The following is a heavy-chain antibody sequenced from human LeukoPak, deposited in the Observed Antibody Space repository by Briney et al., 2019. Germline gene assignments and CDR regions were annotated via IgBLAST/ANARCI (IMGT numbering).Heavy chain of an antibody. J-gene: IGHJ3*02. CDR3: ARPIFKQRTDAFDI. CDR2: INPNSGGT. D-gene: IGHD3-3*01. CDR1: GYTFTGYY. V-gene: IGHV1-2*02. Sequence: GASVKVTCKASGYTFTGYYMHWVRQAPGQGLEWMGWINPNSGGTNYAQKFQGRVTMTRDTSISTAYMELSRLRSDDTAVYYCARPIFKQRTDAFDIWGQGTMVTVSS.